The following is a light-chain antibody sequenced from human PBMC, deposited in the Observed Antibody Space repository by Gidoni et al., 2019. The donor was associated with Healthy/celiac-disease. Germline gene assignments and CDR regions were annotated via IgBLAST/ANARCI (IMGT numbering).Light chain of an antibody. CDR1: QSVSSY. V-gene: IGKV3-11*01. CDR2: DAS. J-gene: IGKJ4*01. Sequence: EIALTQSPATLSSSPGERATLSCRASQSVSSYLAWYQQKPGQAPRLLIYDASNRATGIPARFSGSWSGTDFTLTISSLEPEDFAVYYCQQRSNWPPLTFGGGTKVEIK. CDR3: QQRSNWPPLT.